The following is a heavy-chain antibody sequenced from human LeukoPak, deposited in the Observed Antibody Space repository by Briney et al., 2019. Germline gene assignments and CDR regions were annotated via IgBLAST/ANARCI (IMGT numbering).Heavy chain of an antibody. CDR3: AKSLEGVATNFDY. V-gene: IGHV3-33*06. Sequence: PGGSLRLSCASSGFTLSSYGMHWVRQAPGKGLEWVAVIWYDGSNKYYADSVKGRFTISRDNSKNTLYLQMNSLRAEDTAVYYCAKSLEGVATNFDYWGQGTLVTVSS. CDR1: GFTLSSYG. J-gene: IGHJ4*02. D-gene: IGHD5-12*01. CDR2: IWYDGSNK.